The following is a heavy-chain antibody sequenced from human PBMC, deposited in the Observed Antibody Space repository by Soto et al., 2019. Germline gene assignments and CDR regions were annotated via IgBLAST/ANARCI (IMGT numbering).Heavy chain of an antibody. D-gene: IGHD4-17*01. CDR3: ARDLTTVTTEYEGSDY. J-gene: IGHJ4*02. CDR2: IIPIFGTA. V-gene: IGHV1-69*13. CDR1: GGTFSSYA. Sequence: SVKVSCKASGGTFSSYAISWVRQAPGQGLEWMGGIIPIFGTANYAQKFQGRVTITADESTSTAYMELSSLRSEDTAVYYCARDLTTVTTEYEGSDYWGQGTLVTVSS.